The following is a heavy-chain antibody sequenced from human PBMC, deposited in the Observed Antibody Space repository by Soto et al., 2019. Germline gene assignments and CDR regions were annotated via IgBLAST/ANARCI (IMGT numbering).Heavy chain of an antibody. D-gene: IGHD3-3*01. CDR1: GFTFSSYG. CDR3: ARAGITIFGVVIGYFDY. V-gene: IGHV3-33*01. CDR2: IWYDGSNK. J-gene: IGHJ4*02. Sequence: GGSLRLSCAASGFTFSSYGMHWVRQAPGKGLEWVAVIWYDGSNKYYADSVKGRFTISRDNSKNTLYLQMNSLRAEDTAVYYCARAGITIFGVVIGYFDYWGQGTLVTVSS.